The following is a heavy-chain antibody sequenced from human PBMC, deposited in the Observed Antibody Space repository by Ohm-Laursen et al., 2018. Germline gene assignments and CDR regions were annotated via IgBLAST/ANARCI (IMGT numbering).Heavy chain of an antibody. D-gene: IGHD6-13*01. V-gene: IGHV3-23*01. CDR1: GFTFSSYA. J-gene: IGHJ4*02. CDR2: ISGSGGST. Sequence: GSLRLSCSASGFTFSSYAMSWVRQAPGKGLEWVSAISGSGGSTYYADSVKGRFTISRDNSKNTLYLQMNSLRAEDTAVYYCAAGAGEQQLVPLFDYWGQGTLVTVSS. CDR3: AAGAGEQQLVPLFDY.